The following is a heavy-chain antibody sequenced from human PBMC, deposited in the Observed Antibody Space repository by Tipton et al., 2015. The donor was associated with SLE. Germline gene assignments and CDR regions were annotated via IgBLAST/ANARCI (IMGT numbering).Heavy chain of an antibody. J-gene: IGHJ4*02. V-gene: IGHV3-13*01. CDR2: IGTAGDT. D-gene: IGHD1-26*01. Sequence: SLRLSCAASGFIFRNYDMHWVRQTIGKGLEWVSAIGTAGDTFYQGSVKGRFTISRENAKNSFYPQLNNLRVGDTAVYYCARGRSGRYIDYWGQGTLVTVSS. CDR1: GFIFRNYD. CDR3: ARGRSGRYIDY.